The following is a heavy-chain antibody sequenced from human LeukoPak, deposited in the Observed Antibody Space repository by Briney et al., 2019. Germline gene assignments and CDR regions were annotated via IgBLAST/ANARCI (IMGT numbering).Heavy chain of an antibody. CDR3: ARVIGILTGPLGAFDI. CDR1: GYTLTELS. Sequence: GASVKVSCKVSGYTLTELSMHWVRQAPGKGLEWMGWISAYNGNTNYAQKLQGRVTMTTDTSTSTAYMELRSLRSDDTAVYYCARVIGILTGPLGAFDIWGQGTMVTVSS. CDR2: ISAYNGNT. D-gene: IGHD3-9*01. J-gene: IGHJ3*02. V-gene: IGHV1-18*01.